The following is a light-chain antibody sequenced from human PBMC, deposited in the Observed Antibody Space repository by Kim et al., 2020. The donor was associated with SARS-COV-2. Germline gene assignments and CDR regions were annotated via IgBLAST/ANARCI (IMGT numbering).Light chain of an antibody. Sequence: QAVVTQEPSLTVSPGGTVTLTCASSTGAVTSGDYPSWFQQKPGQAPRALIYNTSNKHSWTPARFSGSLLGGKAALTLSGIQPEDEADYYCLLYFGGTQPWVFGGGTQLTVL. CDR3: LLYFGGTQPWV. V-gene: IGLV7-43*01. J-gene: IGLJ3*02. CDR1: TGAVTSGDY. CDR2: NTS.